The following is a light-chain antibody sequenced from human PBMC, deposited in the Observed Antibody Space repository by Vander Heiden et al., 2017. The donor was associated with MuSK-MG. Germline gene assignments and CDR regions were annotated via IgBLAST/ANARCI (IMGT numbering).Light chain of an antibody. J-gene: IGKJ3*01. CDR2: AAF. CDR3: QNYNSALLVT. Sequence: DIQMTQSPSSLSASVGDRVTITCRASQGISNYLAWYQQKPGKVPKLLIYAAFTLQSGVPSRFSGSGSGTEFTLTISSLQPEDVATYYCQNYNSALLVTFGPGTKVDIK. CDR1: QGISNY. V-gene: IGKV1-27*01.